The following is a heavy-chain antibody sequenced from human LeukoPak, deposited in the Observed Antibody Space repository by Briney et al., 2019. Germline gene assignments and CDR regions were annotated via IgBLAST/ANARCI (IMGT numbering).Heavy chain of an antibody. CDR1: GFTFSSYW. J-gene: IGHJ3*02. CDR3: ARVDIVVVVAARHNAFDI. V-gene: IGHV3-74*01. CDR2: INSDGSST. Sequence: GGSLRLSCAASGFTFSSYWMHWVRQAPGKGLVWVSRINSDGSSTSYADSVKGRFTISRDNAKNTLYLQMNSLRAEDTAVYYCARVDIVVVVAARHNAFDIWGQGTMVTVSS. D-gene: IGHD2-15*01.